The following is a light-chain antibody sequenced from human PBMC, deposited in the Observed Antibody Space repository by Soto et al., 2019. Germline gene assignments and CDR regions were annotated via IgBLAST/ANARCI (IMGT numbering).Light chain of an antibody. J-gene: IGKJ1*01. Sequence: DIQMTQSPSTLSASVGDRVTITCRASQSISSWLAWYRQKPGKAPKLLIYDVSSLESGVPSRFSGSGSGTEFTLTISSLQPDDFATYYCQQCNTFWTFGQGTKVDIK. CDR3: QQCNTFWT. V-gene: IGKV1-5*01. CDR1: QSISSW. CDR2: DVS.